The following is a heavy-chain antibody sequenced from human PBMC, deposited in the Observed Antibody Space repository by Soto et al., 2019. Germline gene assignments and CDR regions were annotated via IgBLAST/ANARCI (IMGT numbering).Heavy chain of an antibody. CDR3: AREDLAYCGGDCSRDFDI. D-gene: IGHD2-21*02. J-gene: IGHJ3*02. V-gene: IGHV3-33*01. CDR2: IWYDGSNK. CDR1: GFTFSSYG. Sequence: GGSLRLSCAASGFTFSSYGMHWVRQAPGKGLEWVAVIWYDGSNKYYADSVKGRFTISRDNSKNTLYLQMNSLRAEDTAVYYCAREDLAYCGGDCSRDFDIWGQGTMGTVSS.